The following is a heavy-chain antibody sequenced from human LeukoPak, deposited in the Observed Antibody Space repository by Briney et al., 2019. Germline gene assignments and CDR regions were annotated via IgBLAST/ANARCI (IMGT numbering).Heavy chain of an antibody. Sequence: SETLSLTCTVSGGSISSYYWSWIRQPPGKGLEWIGYIYYSGSTNYNPSLKSRVTISVDTSKNQFSLKLSSVTAADTAVYYCARVPIGYCTNVVCYPGSGVDYWGQGTLVTVSS. CDR3: ARVPIGYCTNVVCYPGSGVDY. D-gene: IGHD2-8*01. J-gene: IGHJ4*02. V-gene: IGHV4-59*01. CDR1: GGSISSYY. CDR2: IYYSGST.